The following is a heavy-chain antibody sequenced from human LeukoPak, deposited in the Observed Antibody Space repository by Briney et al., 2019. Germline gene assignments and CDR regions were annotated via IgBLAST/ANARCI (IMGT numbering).Heavy chain of an antibody. J-gene: IGHJ4*02. CDR1: GFTFSSYG. CDR2: IRYDGNIK. D-gene: IGHD1-14*01. Sequence: GGSLRLSCGASGFTFSSYGMLWVRQSPGKGLEWVAFIRYDGNIKFYADSMKGRFTISRDNSKNTLYLHINSLRPEDTALYYCVKDNPLDYWGQGTLVTVSS. V-gene: IGHV3-30*02. CDR3: VKDNPLDY.